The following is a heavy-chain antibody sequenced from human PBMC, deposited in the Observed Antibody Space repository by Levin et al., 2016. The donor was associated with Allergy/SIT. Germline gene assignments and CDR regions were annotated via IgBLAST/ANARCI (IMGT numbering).Heavy chain of an antibody. CDR2: ISSSGGST. CDR3: APRIVGPTRIAY. J-gene: IGHJ4*02. CDR1: GFTFSSDA. V-gene: IGHV3-23*01. D-gene: IGHD1-26*01. Sequence: GESLKISCAASGFTFSSDAMSWVRQAPGKGLEWVSAISSSGGSTYYADSVKGRFTISRDNSKKTLYLQMNSLRVEDTALYYCAPRIVGPTRIAYWGQGTLVTVSS.